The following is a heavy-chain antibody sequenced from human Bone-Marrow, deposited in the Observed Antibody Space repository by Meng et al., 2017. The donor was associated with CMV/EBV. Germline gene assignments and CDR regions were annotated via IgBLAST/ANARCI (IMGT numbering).Heavy chain of an antibody. V-gene: IGHV3-21*01. CDR1: GFTFSSYS. D-gene: IGHD2-15*01. CDR2: ISSSSSYI. J-gene: IGHJ4*02. CDR3: ARDHPPSMGEPCRGGSCYPGY. Sequence: GGSLRLSCAASGFTFSSYSMNWVRQAPGKGLEWVSSISSSSSYIYYADSVKGRFTISRDNAKNSLYLQMNSLRAEDTAVYYCARDHPPSMGEPCRGGSCYPGYWGQGHRVTCSS.